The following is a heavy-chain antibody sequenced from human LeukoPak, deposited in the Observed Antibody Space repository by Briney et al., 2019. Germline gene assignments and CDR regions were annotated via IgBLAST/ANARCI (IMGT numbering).Heavy chain of an antibody. J-gene: IGHJ4*02. CDR3: ATTMVRGVPYY. D-gene: IGHD3-10*01. CDR1: GGSITSSSYY. Sequence: PSETLSLTCTVSGGSITSSSYYWGWIRQPPGKGLEWIGSIYYSGSTYYNPSLKSRVTISVDTSKNQFSLKLSSVTAADTAVYYCATTMVRGVPYYWGQGTLVTVSS. CDR2: IYYSGST. V-gene: IGHV4-39*01.